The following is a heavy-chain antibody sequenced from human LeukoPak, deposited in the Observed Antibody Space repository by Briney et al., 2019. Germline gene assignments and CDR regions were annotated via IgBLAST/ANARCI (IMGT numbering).Heavy chain of an antibody. CDR2: ISGYNGNT. J-gene: IGHJ4*02. CDR3: ARDDLRVVVAGTFDY. D-gene: IGHD2-15*01. CDR1: GYTFTSYG. V-gene: IGHV1-18*01. Sequence: ASVKVSCTASGYTFTSYGISRVRQAPGQGLGWMGWISGYNGNTNYAQKLQGRVTMTTDTSTSTAYMELRSLRSDDTAVYYWARDDLRVVVAGTFDYWGQGILVTVSS.